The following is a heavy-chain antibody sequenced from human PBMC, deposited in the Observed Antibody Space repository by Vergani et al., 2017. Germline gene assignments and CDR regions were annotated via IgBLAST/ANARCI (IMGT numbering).Heavy chain of an antibody. CDR3: ARDRGYSYGYLAFDI. J-gene: IGHJ3*02. Sequence: QVQLVQSGAEVKKPGASVKVSCKASGGTFSSYAISWVRQAPGQGLEWMGRIIPILGIANYAQKFQGRVTMTTDTSTSTAYMELRSLRSDDTAVYYCARDRGYSYGYLAFDIWGQGTMVTVSS. CDR1: GGTFSSYA. D-gene: IGHD5-18*01. V-gene: IGHV1-69*04. CDR2: IIPILGIA.